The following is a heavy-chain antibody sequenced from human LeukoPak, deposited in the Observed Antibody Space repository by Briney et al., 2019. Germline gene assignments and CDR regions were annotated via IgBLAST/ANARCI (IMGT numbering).Heavy chain of an antibody. J-gene: IGHJ4*02. D-gene: IGHD5-24*01. CDR3: ARTRNPQKMATAYFDY. CDR2: IWYDGTNT. V-gene: IGHV3-33*01. CDR1: GFALSYYG. Sequence: GGSLRLSCAASGFALSYYGMHWVRQAPGKGLEWVAVIWYDGTNTYYADSVKGRFTISRDTSKHTLYLQMNSLRAEDTAVYYCARTRNPQKMATAYFDYWGQGTLVTVSS.